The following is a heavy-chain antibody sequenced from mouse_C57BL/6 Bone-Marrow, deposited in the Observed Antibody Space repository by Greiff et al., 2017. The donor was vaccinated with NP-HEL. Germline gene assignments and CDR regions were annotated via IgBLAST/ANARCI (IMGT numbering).Heavy chain of an antibody. V-gene: IGHV1-72*01. CDR2: IDPNSGGT. Sequence: VQLQQPGAELVKPGASVKLSCKASGYTFTSYWMHWVKQRPGRGLEWIGRIDPNSGGTKYNEKFKSKATLTVDKPSSTAYMQLSSLTSEDSSVYYCARYGGNYPFAYWGQGTLVTVSA. D-gene: IGHD2-1*01. J-gene: IGHJ3*01. CDR3: ARYGGNYPFAY. CDR1: GYTFTSYW.